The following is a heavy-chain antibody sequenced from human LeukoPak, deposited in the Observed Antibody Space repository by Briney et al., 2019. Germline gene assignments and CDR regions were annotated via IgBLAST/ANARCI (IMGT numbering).Heavy chain of an antibody. CDR1: GFTFSSYA. V-gene: IGHV3-64D*09. J-gene: IGHJ4*02. Sequence: GGSLRLSCSATGFTFSSYAMHWVRQAPGKGLEYVSAMSSSGGKTYYADSMKGRVIISRDNSKNTLYLQLSSLTPEDTAVYFCVKGAESYCDSRSDYWGQGTLVTVSS. D-gene: IGHD3-22*01. CDR3: VKGAESYCDSRSDY. CDR2: MSSSGGKT.